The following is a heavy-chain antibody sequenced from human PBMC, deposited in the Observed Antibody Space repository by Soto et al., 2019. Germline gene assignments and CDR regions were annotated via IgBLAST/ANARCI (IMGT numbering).Heavy chain of an antibody. D-gene: IGHD3-3*01. CDR3: ARDQSPSGLWSGYYYHYMDV. V-gene: IGHV1-18*01. CDR2: ISAYNGNT. J-gene: IGHJ6*03. CDR1: GYTLTSYG. Sequence: AKVSCKASGYTLTSYGISWVRQAPGQGLEWMGWISAYNGNTNYAQKLQGRVTMTTDTSTSTAYMELRSLRSDDTAVYYCARDQSPSGLWSGYYYHYMDVWGKGTTVTVSS.